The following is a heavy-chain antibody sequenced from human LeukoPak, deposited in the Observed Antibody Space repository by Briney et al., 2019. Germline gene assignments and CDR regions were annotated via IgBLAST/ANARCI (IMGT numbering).Heavy chain of an antibody. J-gene: IGHJ4*02. D-gene: IGHD4-23*01. V-gene: IGHV4-59*01. CDR1: GGSISSYY. CDR3: ARGGYYGGNSDY. Sequence: SETLSLTCTVSGGSISSYYWSWIRQPPGKGLEWIGYIYYSGSTNYNPSLKSRVTISVDTSKNQFSLKLSSVTAADTAVYYCARGGYYGGNSDYWGQGTLVTVSS. CDR2: IYYSGST.